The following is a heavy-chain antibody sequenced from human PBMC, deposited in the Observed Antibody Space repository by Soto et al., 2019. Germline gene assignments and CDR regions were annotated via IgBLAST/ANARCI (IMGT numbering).Heavy chain of an antibody. D-gene: IGHD1-26*01. J-gene: IGHJ6*02. V-gene: IGHV3-53*04. CDR1: GFTVSSNY. CDR2: IYSGGST. Sequence: GGSLRLSCAASGFTVSSNYMSWVRQAPGKGLEWVSVIYSGGSTYYADSVKGRFIISRHNSKNTLYLQMNSLRAEDTAVYYCARSGEESGYYYYYGMDVWGQGTTVTVSS. CDR3: ARSGEESGYYYYYGMDV.